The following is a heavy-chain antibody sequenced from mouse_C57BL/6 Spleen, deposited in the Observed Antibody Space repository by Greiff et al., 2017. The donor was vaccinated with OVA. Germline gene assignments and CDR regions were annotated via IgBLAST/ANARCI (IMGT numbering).Heavy chain of an antibody. CDR2: ISDGGSYT. CDR1: GFTFSSYA. CDR3: ERLGLRRRNYYAMDY. Sequence: EVKLMESGGGLVKPGGSLKLSCAASGFTFSSYAMSWVRQTPEKRLEWVATISDGGSYTYYPDNVKGRFTISRANAKNNLYLQMSHLKSEDTSMYYCERLGLRRRNYYAMDYWGQGTSVTVSS. J-gene: IGHJ4*01. V-gene: IGHV5-4*03. D-gene: IGHD2-4*01.